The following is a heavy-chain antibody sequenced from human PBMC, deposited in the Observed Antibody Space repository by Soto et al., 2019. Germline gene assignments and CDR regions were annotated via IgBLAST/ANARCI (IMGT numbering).Heavy chain of an antibody. J-gene: IGHJ6*02. CDR2: IKQDGSEK. CDR1: GFTFSSYW. V-gene: IGHV3-7*03. CDR3: ARVEVNYDFWSGYYNHYMNYYYYGMDV. Sequence: GGSLRLSCAASGFTFSSYWMSWVRQAPGKGREWVATIKQDGSEKYYVDSAKGRFTISRDNAKNSLYLQMNSLRAEDTAVYYCARVEVNYDFWSGYYNHYMNYYYYGMDVWGQGTTVTVSS. D-gene: IGHD3-3*01.